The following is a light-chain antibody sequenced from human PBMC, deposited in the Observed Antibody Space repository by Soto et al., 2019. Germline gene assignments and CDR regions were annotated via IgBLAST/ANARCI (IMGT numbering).Light chain of an antibody. J-gene: IGKJ1*01. CDR1: QSIGNN. CDR3: QQYYSYPS. Sequence: KVKTPSPATLFVSSGGKSAPSFRASQSIGNNLAWYQQQPGQAPRLLIYGASNRATGIPDRFSGSGSGTDFTLTISCLQSEDFATYYCQQYYSYPSFGQGTKVDI. CDR2: GAS. V-gene: IGKV3D-15*01.